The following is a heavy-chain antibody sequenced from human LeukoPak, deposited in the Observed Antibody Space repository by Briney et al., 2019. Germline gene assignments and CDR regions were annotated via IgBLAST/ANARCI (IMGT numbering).Heavy chain of an antibody. D-gene: IGHD3-22*01. CDR1: GFTFSSYG. CDR3: ATDFYDST. Sequence: PGRSLRLSCAASGFTFSSYGMHWVRQAPGKGLEWVGRIRSNSDGGTIDYAAPVKGRFTLSRDDSKNTPYLQMNSLQTEDTAVYYCATDFYDSTWGQGTLVTVSS. J-gene: IGHJ5*02. CDR2: IRSNSDGGTI. V-gene: IGHV3-15*07.